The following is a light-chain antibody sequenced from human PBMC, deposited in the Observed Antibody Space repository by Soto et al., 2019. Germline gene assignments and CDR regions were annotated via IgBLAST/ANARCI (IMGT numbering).Light chain of an antibody. Sequence: DIVMTQSPDSLAVSLGERATINCKSSQSVLYSSNNKNYLVWYQQRPGQPPKMLMYWASTRASGVPDRFSGSGSGTDFTLTISSLQAEDVAVSSCQQYYSTPLTFGKGTKVEIK. CDR1: QSVLYSSNNKNY. CDR3: QQYYSTPLT. CDR2: WAS. J-gene: IGKJ1*01. V-gene: IGKV4-1*01.